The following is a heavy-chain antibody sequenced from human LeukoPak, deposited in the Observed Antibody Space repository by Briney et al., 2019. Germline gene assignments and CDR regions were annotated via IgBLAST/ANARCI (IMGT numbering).Heavy chain of an antibody. CDR1: GYSFSGYW. D-gene: IGHD2-21*01. J-gene: IGHJ3*02. CDR3: AVKGVVVGGLDI. Sequence: GESLRISRKGSGYSFSGYWISWVRQMPGKGLEWMGKIDPGDSQTIYSPSFQGHVIISIDKSISTAYLQWNSLKASDSAMYFCAVKGVVVGGLDIWGQGTMVAVSS. CDR2: IDPGDSQT. V-gene: IGHV5-10-1*01.